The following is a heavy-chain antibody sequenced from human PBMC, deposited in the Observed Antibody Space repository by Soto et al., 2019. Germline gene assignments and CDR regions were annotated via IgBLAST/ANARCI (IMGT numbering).Heavy chain of an antibody. D-gene: IGHD5-12*01. CDR3: ARETGYSNAYYYYYGMDV. CDR1: GFTFSSYG. V-gene: IGHV3-33*01. CDR2: IWYDGSNK. Sequence: QVQLVESGGGVVQPGRSLRLSCAASGFTFSSYGMHWVRQAPGKGLAWVAVIWYDGSNKYYADSVKGRFTISRDNSKNTRYLQMNSLRVEDTAVYYCARETGYSNAYYYYYGMDVWGQGTTVTVSS. J-gene: IGHJ6*02.